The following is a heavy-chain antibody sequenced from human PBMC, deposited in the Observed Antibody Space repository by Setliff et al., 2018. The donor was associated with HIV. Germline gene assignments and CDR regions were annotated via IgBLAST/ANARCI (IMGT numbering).Heavy chain of an antibody. V-gene: IGHV4-34*01. Sequence: ETLSLTCAVYTESLTRYDWAWIRQSPEKGLEWIGEIDDSGSIIYNPSLQSRVTMSVGTSKNQFSLKVRSLTAADTGLYYCARVKSIKTTLVRLWPRFDLWGQGTQVTVSS. CDR1: TESLTRYD. CDR2: IDDSGSI. CDR3: ARVKSIKTTLVRLWPRFDL. J-gene: IGHJ5*02. D-gene: IGHD3-10*01.